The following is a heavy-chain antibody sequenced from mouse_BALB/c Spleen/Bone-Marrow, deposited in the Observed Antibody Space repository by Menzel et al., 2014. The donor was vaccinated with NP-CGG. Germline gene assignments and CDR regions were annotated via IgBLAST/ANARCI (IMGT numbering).Heavy chain of an antibody. J-gene: IGHJ4*01. CDR3: TRRDRYDYYGVDY. D-gene: IGHD2-14*01. Sequence: QVQLLQSGAELVRPGASVKVSCKASGYTFTNYWINWVRQRPGQGLEWIGNIYPSDSYSNYNQKFKDKATLTVDKSSSTAYMQLSSPTSEDSAVYYCTRRDRYDYYGVDYWGQGTSVTVSS. CDR1: GYTFTNYW. V-gene: IGHV1-69*02. CDR2: IYPSDSYS.